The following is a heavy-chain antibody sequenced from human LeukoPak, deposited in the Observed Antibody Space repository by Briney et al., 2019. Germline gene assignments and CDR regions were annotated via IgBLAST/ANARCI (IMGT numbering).Heavy chain of an antibody. D-gene: IGHD3-10*02. V-gene: IGHV3-48*03. CDR2: IISIGSTI. CDR1: GFPFSSYE. CDR3: AELGITMIGGV. J-gene: IGHJ6*04. Sequence: PGGSLRLSCAASGFPFSSYEMNWVRQAPGKGLEGVSYIISIGSTIYYAYSGKGRFPLYRDNAKTSLYLQMNSLRAEDTAVYYCAELGITMIGGVWGKGTTVTISS.